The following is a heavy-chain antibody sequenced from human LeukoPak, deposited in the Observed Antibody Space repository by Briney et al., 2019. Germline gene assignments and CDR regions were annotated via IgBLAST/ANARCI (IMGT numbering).Heavy chain of an antibody. CDR1: GGSMSSYY. D-gene: IGHD3-22*01. CDR2: IYYSGST. Sequence: SETLSLTCTVSGGSMSSYYWSWIRQPPGKGLEWIGYIYYSGSTNSNSSLKSRVTISVDTSKKQFSLKLTSVTPADTAVYYCARHYGTSGYFSSFFDYWGQGTLVTVSS. CDR3: ARHYGTSGYFSSFFDY. J-gene: IGHJ4*02. V-gene: IGHV4-59*01.